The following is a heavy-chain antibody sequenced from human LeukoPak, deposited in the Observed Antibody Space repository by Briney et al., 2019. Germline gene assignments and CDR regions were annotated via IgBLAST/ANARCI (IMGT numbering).Heavy chain of an antibody. CDR3: ARRTWFGRRDIDY. J-gene: IGHJ4*02. V-gene: IGHV4-34*01. D-gene: IGHD3-10*01. CDR2: INHSEST. Sequence: SETLSLTCAVYGGSFSGYYWSWIRQPPGKGLEWIGEINHSESTNYSPSLKSRVTISVDTSKNQFSLKLSSVTAADTAVYYCARRTWFGRRDIDYWGQGTLVTVSS. CDR1: GGSFSGYY.